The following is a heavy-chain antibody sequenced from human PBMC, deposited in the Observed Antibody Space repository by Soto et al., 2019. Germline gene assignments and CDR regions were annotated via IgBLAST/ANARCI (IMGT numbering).Heavy chain of an antibody. CDR2: IYYSGST. J-gene: IGHJ4*02. Sequence: SETLSLTCTVSGGSISSYYWIWIRQPPGKGLEWIGYIYYSGSTNYNPSLKSRVTISVDTSKNQFSLKLSSVTAADTAVYYCARDGGSLDYWGQGTLVTVSS. CDR3: ARDGGSLDY. CDR1: GGSISSYY. V-gene: IGHV4-59*01. D-gene: IGHD1-26*01.